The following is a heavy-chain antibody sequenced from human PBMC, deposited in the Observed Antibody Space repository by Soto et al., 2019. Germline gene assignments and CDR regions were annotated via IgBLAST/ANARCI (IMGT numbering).Heavy chain of an antibody. D-gene: IGHD6-13*01. CDR2: IYYSGST. CDR3: AHETCISAAGTRINWFDP. Sequence: PSETLSLTCTVSGGSISSSSYYWGWIRQPPGKGLEWIGSIYYSGSTYYNPSLKSRVTISVDTSKNQFSLKLSSVTAADTAVYYCAHETCISAAGTRINWFDPWGQGTLVPVSS. CDR1: GGSISSSSYY. V-gene: IGHV4-39*01. J-gene: IGHJ5*02.